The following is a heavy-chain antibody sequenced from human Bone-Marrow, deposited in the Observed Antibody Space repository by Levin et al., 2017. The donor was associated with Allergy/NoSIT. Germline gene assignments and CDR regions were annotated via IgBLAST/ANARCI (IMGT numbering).Heavy chain of an antibody. V-gene: IGHV1-2*06. Sequence: ASVKVSCQSSGYSFTDYHMYWVRQAPGQGLEWMGRINLRNGDTKFAQKFQGRVTLTTDTSINTAYMELHRLTFDDTAVYYCARSPAVAGWFFDLWGRGTLVTVSS. CDR1: GYSFTDYH. J-gene: IGHJ2*01. CDR3: ARSPAVAGWFFDL. D-gene: IGHD6-13*01. CDR2: INLRNGDT.